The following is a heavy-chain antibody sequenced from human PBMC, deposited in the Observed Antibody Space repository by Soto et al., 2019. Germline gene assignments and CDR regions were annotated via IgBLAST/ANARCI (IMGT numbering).Heavy chain of an antibody. D-gene: IGHD3-22*01. V-gene: IGHV1-18*01. Sequence: QPQLVQSGAEVKKPGASVKVSCKASGYSFSSYGITWVRQAPGQGLEWLGWISPYNDDTKYAQRLQGRVTMTTDTSTRTAYMDIRGLRTDDTAIYYCARGGYYDSSGARNYHYYGMDVWGQGTTVTVSS. CDR3: ARGGYYDSSGARNYHYYGMDV. J-gene: IGHJ6*02. CDR2: ISPYNDDT. CDR1: GYSFSSYG.